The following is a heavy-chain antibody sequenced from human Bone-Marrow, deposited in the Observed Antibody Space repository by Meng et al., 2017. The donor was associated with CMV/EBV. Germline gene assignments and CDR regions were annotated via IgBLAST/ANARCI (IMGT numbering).Heavy chain of an antibody. J-gene: IGHJ3*02. Sequence: GGSLRLSCAASGFTVSNKYMSWVRQAPGKGLEWVSVIYSGGSTHNVNSVKGRFTVSRDNSDNVLDLQMNSLRAEETAVDYCANWGWGGRAFDIWGQGTMVTVSS. CDR3: ANWGWGGRAFDI. CDR2: IYSGGST. V-gene: IGHV3-53*01. CDR1: GFTVSNKY. D-gene: IGHD7-27*01.